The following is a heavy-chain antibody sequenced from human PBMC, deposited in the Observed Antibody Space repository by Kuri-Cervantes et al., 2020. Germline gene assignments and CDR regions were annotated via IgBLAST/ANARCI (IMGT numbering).Heavy chain of an antibody. V-gene: IGHV3-30-3*01. CDR2: ISFDGSNK. CDR1: GFTLSNHA. D-gene: IGHD3-16*01. Sequence: GGSLRLSCAASGFTLSNHAMNWVRQAAGKGLEWVALISFDGSNKYYVDSVKGRFTISRDNSKNTLYLQMNSLRVEDTAVYFCAREKGAEVWNYVRYFDYWGQGALVTAPQ. CDR3: AREKGAEVWNYVRYFDY. J-gene: IGHJ4*02.